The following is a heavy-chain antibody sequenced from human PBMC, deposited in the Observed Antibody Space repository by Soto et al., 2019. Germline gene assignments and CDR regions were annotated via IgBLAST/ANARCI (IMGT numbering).Heavy chain of an antibody. J-gene: IGHJ6*02. CDR2: INHSGST. Sequence: PSETLSLTCAVYGGSFSGYYWSWIRQPPGKGLEWIGEINHSGSTNYNPSLKSRVTISVDTSKNRFSLQLNSVTPEDTAVYYCARGKDSSSHPRGNYYYGMDVWGQGTTVTVSS. V-gene: IGHV4-34*01. CDR3: ARGKDSSSHPRGNYYYGMDV. CDR1: GGSFSGYY. D-gene: IGHD6-13*01.